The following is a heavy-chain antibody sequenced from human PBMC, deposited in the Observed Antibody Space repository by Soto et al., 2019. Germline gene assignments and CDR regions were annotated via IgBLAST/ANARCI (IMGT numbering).Heavy chain of an antibody. CDR3: ASSLIAAAGTD. D-gene: IGHD6-13*01. V-gene: IGHV3-21*01. Sequence: GGSLRLSCAASGFTFRSYGIHWVRQAPGKGLEWVSLISSNSSNKYYADSVKGRFTISRDNAKNSLYLQMNSLRAEDTAVYYCASSLIAAAGTDWGQGTLVTVSS. J-gene: IGHJ4*02. CDR1: GFTFRSYG. CDR2: ISSNSSNK.